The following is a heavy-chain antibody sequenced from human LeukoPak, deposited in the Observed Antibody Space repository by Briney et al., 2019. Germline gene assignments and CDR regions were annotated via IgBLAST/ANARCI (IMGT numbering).Heavy chain of an antibody. CDR3: ARAQGYYDFWSGDFDY. D-gene: IGHD3-3*01. Sequence: ASVKVSCKASGYTFTGYYMHWVRQAPGQGLEWMGRINPNSGGTNYAQKFQGRVTMTRDTSISTAYMELSRLRSDDTAVYYCARAQGYYDFWSGDFDYWGQGTLATVSS. J-gene: IGHJ4*02. CDR1: GYTFTGYY. V-gene: IGHV1-2*06. CDR2: INPNSGGT.